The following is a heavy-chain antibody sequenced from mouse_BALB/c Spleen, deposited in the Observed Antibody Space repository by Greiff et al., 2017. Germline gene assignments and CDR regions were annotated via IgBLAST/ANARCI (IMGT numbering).Heavy chain of an antibody. CDR2: ISYSGST. D-gene: IGHD2-10*02. CDR3: ARYGEYGNYDGFAY. J-gene: IGHJ3*01. V-gene: IGHV3-8*02. CDR1: GDSITSGY. Sequence: EVQLQQSGPSLVKPSQTLSLTCSVTGDSITSGYWHWIRRFPGNKLEYMGYISYSGSTYYNPSLKSRISITRDTSKNQYYLQLNSVTTEDTATYYCARYGEYGNYDGFAYGGQGTLVTVSA.